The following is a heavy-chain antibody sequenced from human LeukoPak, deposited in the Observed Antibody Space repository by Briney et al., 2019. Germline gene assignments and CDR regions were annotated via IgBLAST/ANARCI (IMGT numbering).Heavy chain of an antibody. V-gene: IGHV4-34*01. CDR2: INHSGST. CDR3: ARGRDTSGYYDDY. J-gene: IGHJ4*02. D-gene: IGHD3-22*01. Sequence: PSETLSLTCAVYGGSFSGYYWSWIRQPPGKGLEWIGEINHSGSTNYNPSLKSRVTISVDTSKNQFSLKLSSVTAADTAVYYCARGRDTSGYYDDYWGQGTLVTVSS. CDR1: GGSFSGYY.